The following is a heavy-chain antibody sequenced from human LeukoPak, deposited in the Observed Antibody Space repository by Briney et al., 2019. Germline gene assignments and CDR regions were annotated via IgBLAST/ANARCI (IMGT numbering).Heavy chain of an antibody. CDR1: GGSFSGYY. V-gene: IGHV4-34*01. D-gene: IGHD3-3*01. CDR3: ARGNYHYDFWSGYYTP. J-gene: IGHJ5*02. Sequence: SETLSLTCAVYGGSFSGYYWSWIRQPPGKGLEWIGEINHSGSTNYNPSLKSRVTISVDTSKNQFSLKLSSVTAADTAAYYCARGNYHYDFWSGYYTPWGQGTLVTVSS. CDR2: INHSGST.